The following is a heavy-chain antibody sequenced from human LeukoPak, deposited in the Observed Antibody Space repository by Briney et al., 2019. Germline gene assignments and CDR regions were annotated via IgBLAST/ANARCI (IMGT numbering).Heavy chain of an antibody. Sequence: PGGSLRLSCAASGFTFSSYGIHWVRQAPGKGLEWVAFIRYDGTNKYYADSVKGRFTISRDNSKNTLYLQMSSLRVEDTAVYYCARGTYYNTLTGFKGRILGLDYWGQGTLVTVSS. CDR2: IRYDGTNK. V-gene: IGHV3-30*02. D-gene: IGHD3-9*01. CDR3: ARGTYYNTLTGFKGRILGLDY. CDR1: GFTFSSYG. J-gene: IGHJ4*02.